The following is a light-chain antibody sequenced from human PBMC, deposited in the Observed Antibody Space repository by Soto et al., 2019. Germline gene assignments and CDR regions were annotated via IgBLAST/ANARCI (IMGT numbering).Light chain of an antibody. J-gene: IGLJ3*02. Sequence: QSVLTQPPSVSGAPGQRVTISCTGSSSNIGAGYDVHWYQQRPGTAPKLLIFGNINRPSGVPDRFSASKSGTSASLAITGLQAEDEADYYCQSYDSSLRGVFGGGTQLTVL. CDR1: SSNIGAGYD. CDR3: QSYDSSLRGV. V-gene: IGLV1-40*01. CDR2: GNI.